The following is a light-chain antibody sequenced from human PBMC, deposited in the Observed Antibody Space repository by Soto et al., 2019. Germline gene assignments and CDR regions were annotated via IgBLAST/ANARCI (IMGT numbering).Light chain of an antibody. CDR3: SSYTTLGTYV. CDR1: SSDISYYNY. Sequence: QSVLTQPASVTWSPGQAITISCTGTSSDISYYNYVSWFQQHAGKAPKLIISEVTNRPSGVSNRFSGSKSGNTASLTISGLQAEDEAHYYCSSYTTLGTYVFGTGTKVTVL. CDR2: EVT. V-gene: IGLV2-14*01. J-gene: IGLJ1*01.